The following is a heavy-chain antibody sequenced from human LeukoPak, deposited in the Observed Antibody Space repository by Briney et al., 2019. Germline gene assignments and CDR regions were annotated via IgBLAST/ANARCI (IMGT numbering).Heavy chain of an antibody. CDR1: GGSISSGGYY. D-gene: IGHD4-23*01. V-gene: IGHV4-31*03. CDR3: ARGGGDGGPYYYYGMDV. Sequence: PSETLSLTCTVSGGSISSGGYYWSWIRQHPGKGLEWIGYIYYSGSTYYNSSLKSRVTISVDTSKNQFSLKLSSVTAADTAVYYCARGGGDGGPYYYYGMDVWGQGTTVTVSS. J-gene: IGHJ6*02. CDR2: IYYSGST.